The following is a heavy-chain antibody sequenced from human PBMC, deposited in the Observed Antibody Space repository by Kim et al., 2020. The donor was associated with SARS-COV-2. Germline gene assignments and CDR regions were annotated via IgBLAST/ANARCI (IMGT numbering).Heavy chain of an antibody. V-gene: IGHV4-34*01. CDR1: GGSFSGYY. Sequence: SETLSLTCAVYGGSFSGYYWSWIRQPPGKGLEWIGEINHSGSTNYNPSLKSRVTISVDTSKNQFSLKLSSVTAADTAVYYCARWWLRYYFDYWGQGTLVTVSS. CDR3: ARWWLRYYFDY. CDR2: INHSGST. J-gene: IGHJ4*02. D-gene: IGHD5-12*01.